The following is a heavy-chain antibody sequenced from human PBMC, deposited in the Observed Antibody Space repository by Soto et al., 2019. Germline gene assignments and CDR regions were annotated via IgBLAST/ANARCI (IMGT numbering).Heavy chain of an antibody. CDR2: IYYSGST. D-gene: IGHD5-12*01. CDR3: ARHQVASYNWFDP. Sequence: SETLSLTCTVSGGSISSYYWSWIRQPPGKGLEWIGYIYYSGSTNYNPSLKSRVTISVDTSKNQFSLKLSSVTAADTAVYYCARHQVASYNWFDPWGQGTLVTVSS. J-gene: IGHJ5*02. CDR1: GGSISSYY. V-gene: IGHV4-59*08.